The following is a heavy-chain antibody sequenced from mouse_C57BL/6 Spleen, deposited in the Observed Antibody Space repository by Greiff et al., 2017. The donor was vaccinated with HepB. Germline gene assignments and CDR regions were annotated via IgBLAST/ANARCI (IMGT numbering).Heavy chain of an antibody. J-gene: IGHJ2*01. D-gene: IGHD1-1*01. CDR1: GYTFTNYW. CDR3: ALYYGSSSYYFDY. Sequence: QVQLQESGAELVRPGPSVKMSCKASGYTFTNYWIGWAKQRPGHGLEWIGDIYPGGGYTNYNEKFKGKATLTADKSSSTAYMQFSSLTSEDSAIYYCALYYGSSSYYFDYWGQGTTLTVSS. V-gene: IGHV1-63*01. CDR2: IYPGGGYT.